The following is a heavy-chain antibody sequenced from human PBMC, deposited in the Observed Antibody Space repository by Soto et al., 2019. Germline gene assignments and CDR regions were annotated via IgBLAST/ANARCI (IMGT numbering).Heavy chain of an antibody. J-gene: IGHJ6*02. D-gene: IGHD5-18*01. Sequence: GGSLRLSCAASGFTFSSYSMNWVRQAPGKGLEWVSSISSSSSYIKNADTVKGRLTISRENAKNSLYRQMNSLRAEDTAVYYCARTVEKVDTAMANDRYYYYYGMDVWGQGTTVTVSS. V-gene: IGHV3-21*01. CDR2: ISSSSSYI. CDR1: GFTFSSYS. CDR3: ARTVEKVDTAMANDRYYYYYGMDV.